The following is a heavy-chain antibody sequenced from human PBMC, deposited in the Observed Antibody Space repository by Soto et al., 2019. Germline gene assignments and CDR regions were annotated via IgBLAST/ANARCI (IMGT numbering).Heavy chain of an antibody. CDR1: GFTFSSYD. CDR3: ARGRKGCYDNNWFDP. V-gene: IGHV3-13*01. D-gene: IGHD5-12*01. CDR2: IGTAGDT. Sequence: EVQLVESGGGLVQPGGSLRLSCAASGFTFSSYDMHWVRQATGKGLEWVSAIGTAGDTYYPGSVKGRFTISRENAKNSLYLQMNSLRAGDTAVYYCARGRKGCYDNNWFDPWGQGTLVTVSS. J-gene: IGHJ5*02.